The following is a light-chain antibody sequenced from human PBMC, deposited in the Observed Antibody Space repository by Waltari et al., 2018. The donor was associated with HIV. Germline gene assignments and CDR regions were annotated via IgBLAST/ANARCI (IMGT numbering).Light chain of an antibody. CDR3: CSCPRSGIRYV. Sequence: QSALTQPASVSGSPGQSITISCTGTSSNVGSDDLVSWYQQHPGEAPKLIISEFTKRPSGVSKRCSVSKSGNTASLTISGLQAEDEAYYYCCSCPRSGIRYVFGTWTKVTVL. CDR1: SSNVGSDDL. V-gene: IGLV2-23*02. CDR2: EFT. J-gene: IGLJ1*01.